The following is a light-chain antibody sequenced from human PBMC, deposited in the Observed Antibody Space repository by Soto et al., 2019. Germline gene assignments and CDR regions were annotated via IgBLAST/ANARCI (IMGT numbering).Light chain of an antibody. CDR3: CSYAGSSTFVI. Sequence: QSALTQTASVSGSPGQSITIPCTGASSDVGSYNLVSWYQQHPGKAPKLMIYEVSRRPSGISNRFSGSKSGNTASLTISGRQTEDEADYYCCSYAGSSTFVIFGGGTKLTVL. V-gene: IGLV2-23*02. CDR1: SSDVGSYNL. CDR2: EVS. J-gene: IGLJ2*01.